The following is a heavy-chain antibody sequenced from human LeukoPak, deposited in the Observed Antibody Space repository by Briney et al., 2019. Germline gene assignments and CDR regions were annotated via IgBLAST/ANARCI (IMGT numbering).Heavy chain of an antibody. D-gene: IGHD6-13*01. CDR3: ASTNPSS. V-gene: IGHV3-33*08. CDR1: GFIFDDYA. CDR2: IWYDGSNK. J-gene: IGHJ4*02. Sequence: PGGSLRLSCAASGFIFDDYAMHWVRQAPGKGLEWVAVIWYDGSNKYYADSVKGRFTISRDNSKNTLYLQMNSLRAEDTAVYYCASTNPSSWGQGTLVTVSS.